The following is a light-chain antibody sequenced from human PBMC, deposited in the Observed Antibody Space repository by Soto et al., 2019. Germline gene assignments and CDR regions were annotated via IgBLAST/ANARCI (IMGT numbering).Light chain of an antibody. J-gene: IGLJ1*01. V-gene: IGLV7-43*01. Sequence: QAVVTQEPSLTVSPGGTVTLTCASSTGAVTSGYYPNWFQQKPGQAPRALIYNTRNKHSWTPARFSGSLLGGKAALTLSGAQPEDEAEYYCLLYFGGAYVFGTGPKLTDL. CDR1: TGAVTSGYY. CDR3: LLYFGGAYV. CDR2: NTR.